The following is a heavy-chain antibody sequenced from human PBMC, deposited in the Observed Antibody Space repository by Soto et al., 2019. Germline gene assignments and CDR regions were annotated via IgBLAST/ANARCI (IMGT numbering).Heavy chain of an antibody. CDR2: IGTAGDP. D-gene: IGHD3-22*01. V-gene: IGHV3-13*05. Sequence: EEQLVESGGGLVQPGGSLRLACVASGFILSGYDMHWVGQATGEGLEWVSAIGTAGDPYYSGSVKGRFTISRGNAENSVYLQMNSLRAGDTAVYYCARAGYDSSGYYFYAMDVWGPGTTVTVSS. CDR1: GFILSGYD. CDR3: ARAGYDSSGYYFYAMDV. J-gene: IGHJ6*02.